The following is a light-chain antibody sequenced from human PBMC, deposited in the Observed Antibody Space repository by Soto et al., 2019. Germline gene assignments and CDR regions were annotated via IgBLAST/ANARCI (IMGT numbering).Light chain of an antibody. CDR3: QQYGHSPRT. Sequence: EIVLTQSPGTLSLSPGERATLSCRASQSVSSTYLAWYQQKPGQAPRLLIYGASSRATGIPDRFSGSGSGTDFTLDISRLEPEDCAVYYCQQYGHSPRTFGQGTKVGVK. J-gene: IGKJ1*01. V-gene: IGKV3-20*01. CDR1: QSVSSTY. CDR2: GAS.